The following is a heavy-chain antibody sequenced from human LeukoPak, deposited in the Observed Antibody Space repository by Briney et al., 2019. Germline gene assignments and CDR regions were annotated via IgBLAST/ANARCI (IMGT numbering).Heavy chain of an antibody. CDR2: INPDGSTT. D-gene: IGHD3-16*01. Sequence: GGSLRLSCSASGFTFTTFWMNWVRQVPGKGLVWVSLINPDGSTTTYADSVKGRFTISRDNAKNTVYLQMNSLGGEDTAIYYCARDLRGSPDRWGQGTLVTVFS. J-gene: IGHJ5*02. CDR3: ARDLRGSPDR. CDR1: GFTFTTFW. V-gene: IGHV3-74*01.